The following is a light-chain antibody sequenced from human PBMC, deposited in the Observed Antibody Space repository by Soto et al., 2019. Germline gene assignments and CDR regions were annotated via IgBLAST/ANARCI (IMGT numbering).Light chain of an antibody. CDR2: TIS. V-gene: IGKV1-12*01. Sequence: DIHMTQSPSSVSASVRDRVTITCRASQGISSWLAWYQQKPGKTPKLLNYTISSLQSGVLSRFSGSGSGTDFTLTSSSLQPEDFATYYCQQANSFPLTYGGGTKVEIK. J-gene: IGKJ4*01. CDR3: QQANSFPLT. CDR1: QGISSW.